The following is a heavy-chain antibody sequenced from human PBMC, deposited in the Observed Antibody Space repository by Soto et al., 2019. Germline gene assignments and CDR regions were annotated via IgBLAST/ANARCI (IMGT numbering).Heavy chain of an antibody. Sequence: EVELLESGGGLVQPGGSLRLSCSASGFNFNNYAMNWVRQAPGKGLEWVSVLSGSGGTTYYSDSVSGRFIISRDNSKNMLFLQMNSLRADDTAIYYCAKSLNFVGLKPKFDHWGQGTLVTVSS. D-gene: IGHD1-7*01. J-gene: IGHJ4*02. V-gene: IGHV3-23*01. CDR3: AKSLNFVGLKPKFDH. CDR2: LSGSGGTT. CDR1: GFNFNNYA.